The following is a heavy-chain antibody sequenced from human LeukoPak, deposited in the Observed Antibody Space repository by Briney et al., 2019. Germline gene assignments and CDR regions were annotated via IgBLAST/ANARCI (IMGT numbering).Heavy chain of an antibody. Sequence: GGSLRLSCAASGFIFGSYGMHWVRQAPGKGLEWVAFIRYRGSNKYYADSVKGRFTISRDNSKHTLYLQMNSRRSEDTPVYYCAKDGPYGYSYGIRDFDYWGQGTLVTVSS. CDR2: IRYRGSNK. CDR3: AKDGPYGYSYGIRDFDY. V-gene: IGHV3-30*02. CDR1: GFIFGSYG. J-gene: IGHJ4*02. D-gene: IGHD5-18*01.